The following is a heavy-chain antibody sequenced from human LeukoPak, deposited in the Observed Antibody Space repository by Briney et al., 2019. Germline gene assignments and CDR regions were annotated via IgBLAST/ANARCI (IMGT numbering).Heavy chain of an antibody. CDR3: ARDRVMITFGGVDHWFDP. CDR2: IYYSGST. D-gene: IGHD3-16*01. V-gene: IGHV4-59*01. J-gene: IGHJ5*02. Sequence: SETLSLTCTVSGGSISSYYWSWIRQPPGKGLEWIGYIYYSGSTNYNPPLKSRVTISVDTSKNQFSLKLSSVTAADTAVYYCARDRVMITFGGVDHWFDPWGQGTLVTVSS. CDR1: GGSISSYY.